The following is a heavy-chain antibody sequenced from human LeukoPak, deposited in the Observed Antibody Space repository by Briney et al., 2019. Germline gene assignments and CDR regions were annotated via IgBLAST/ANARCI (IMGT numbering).Heavy chain of an antibody. CDR3: AKDRYRWELLSLFDY. J-gene: IGHJ4*02. Sequence: GSLRLSCAASGFTFSSYGMHWVRQAPGKGLEWVAVISYDGSNKYYADSVKGRFTISRDNSKNTLYLQMNSLRAEDTAVYYCAKDRYRWELLSLFDYWGQGTLVTVSS. V-gene: IGHV3-30*18. CDR2: ISYDGSNK. D-gene: IGHD1-26*01. CDR1: GFTFSSYG.